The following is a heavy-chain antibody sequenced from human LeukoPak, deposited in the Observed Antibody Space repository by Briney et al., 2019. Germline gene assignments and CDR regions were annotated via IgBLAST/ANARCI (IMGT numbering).Heavy chain of an antibody. D-gene: IGHD2/OR15-2a*01. Sequence: PSETLSLTCSVSGGSISTYYWNWIRQPPGKGLEWIGYIYNTGTTNYNPSLKSRVTISVDTSKNQFSLNLRSVNAADTAVYYCVRKSPAGYFNFDYWGQGTLVAVSS. CDR3: VRKSPAGYFNFDY. CDR1: GGSISTYY. CDR2: IYNTGTT. J-gene: IGHJ4*02. V-gene: IGHV4-59*01.